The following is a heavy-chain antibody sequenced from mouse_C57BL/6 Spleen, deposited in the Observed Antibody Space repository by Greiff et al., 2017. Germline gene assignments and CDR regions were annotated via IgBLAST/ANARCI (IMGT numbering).Heavy chain of an antibody. CDR3: APDYYGSSYGGYFDY. J-gene: IGHJ2*01. D-gene: IGHD1-1*01. CDR2: IYPGDGDT. V-gene: IGHV1-82*01. Sequence: VHLVESGPELVKPGASVKISCKASGYAFSSSWMNWVKQRPGKGLEWIGRIYPGDGDTNYNGKFKGKATLTADKSSSTAYMQLSSLTSEDSAVYFCAPDYYGSSYGGYFDYWGQGTTLTVSS. CDR1: GYAFSSSW.